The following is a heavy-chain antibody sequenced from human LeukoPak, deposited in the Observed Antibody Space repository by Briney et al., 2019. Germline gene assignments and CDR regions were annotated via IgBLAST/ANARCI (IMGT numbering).Heavy chain of an antibody. CDR1: GFTFSSYW. CDR3: AREKWNGALDY. V-gene: IGHV3-74*01. J-gene: IGHJ4*02. CDR2: INSDGSST. Sequence: GGSLRFSCAASGFTFSSYWMHWVRQAPGKGLVWVSRINSDGSSTSYADSVKGRFTISRDNAKNTLYLQMNSLRAEDTAVYYCAREKWNGALDYWGQGTLVTVSS. D-gene: IGHD1-1*01.